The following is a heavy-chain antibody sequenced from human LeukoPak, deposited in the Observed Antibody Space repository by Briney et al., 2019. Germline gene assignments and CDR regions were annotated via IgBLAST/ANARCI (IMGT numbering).Heavy chain of an antibody. J-gene: IGHJ4*02. CDR3: ASRDSSGYQAS. CDR2: INHSGST. CDR1: GGSFSGYY. V-gene: IGHV4-34*01. Sequence: SETLSLTCAVYGGSFSGYYWSWIRQPPGKGLEWIGEINHSGSTNYNPSLKSRVTISVDTSKNQFSLKLSSVTAADTAVYYCASRDSSGYQASWGQGTLVTLSS. D-gene: IGHD3-22*01.